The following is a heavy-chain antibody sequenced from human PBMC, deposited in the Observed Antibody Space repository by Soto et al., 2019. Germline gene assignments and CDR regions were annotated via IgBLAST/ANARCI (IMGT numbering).Heavy chain of an antibody. CDR1: GFTFSSYW. Sequence: EVQLVESGGGLVQPGGSLRLSCAASGFTFSSYWMHWVRQALGKGLVWVSRINSDGSSTSYADSVKGRFTISRDNAKNTVYLQMNSLSAEDTAVYYCAREGSGWSLHLGGYYYDYGMDVWGQGTTVTVSS. CDR2: INSDGSST. V-gene: IGHV3-74*01. J-gene: IGHJ6*02. D-gene: IGHD6-19*01. CDR3: AREGSGWSLHLGGYYYDYGMDV.